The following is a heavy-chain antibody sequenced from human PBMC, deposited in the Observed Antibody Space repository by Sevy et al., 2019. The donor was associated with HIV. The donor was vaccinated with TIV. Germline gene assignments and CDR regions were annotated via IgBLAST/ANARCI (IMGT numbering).Heavy chain of an antibody. J-gene: IGHJ4*02. Sequence: SETLSLTCGVFGESFVGHYWTWIRQPPGKGLEWIGEINHSGTANYNPSPKSRVTISVDTSNNQFSLRMSSVTAADTAVYCCAKTSTVTTSALDSWGQGTLVTVSS. V-gene: IGHV4-34*01. CDR3: AKTSTVTTSALDS. CDR2: INHSGTA. CDR1: GESFVGHY. D-gene: IGHD4-17*01.